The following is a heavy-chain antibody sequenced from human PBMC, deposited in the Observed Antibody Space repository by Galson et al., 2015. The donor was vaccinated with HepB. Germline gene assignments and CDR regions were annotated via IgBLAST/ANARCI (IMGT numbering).Heavy chain of an antibody. D-gene: IGHD3-22*01. Sequence: SLRLSCAASGFTFSSYWMSWVRQAPGKGLEWVANIKEDGREKYYVDSVKGRFTISRDNAKNSVYLQMNSLRAEDTAVFYCAREQTYYFDSSGYRLYYFDYWGQGTLVTVSS. CDR1: GFTFSSYW. CDR2: IKEDGREK. J-gene: IGHJ4*02. V-gene: IGHV3-7*03. CDR3: AREQTYYFDSSGYRLYYFDY.